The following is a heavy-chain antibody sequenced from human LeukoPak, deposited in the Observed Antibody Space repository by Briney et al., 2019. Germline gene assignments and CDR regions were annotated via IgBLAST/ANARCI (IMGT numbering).Heavy chain of an antibody. D-gene: IGHD3-22*01. CDR1: GYTFTDYY. CDR2: INPNSGGT. CDR3: ARDWYFYDSSGYYFFDY. Sequence: ASVKVSCKASGYTFTDYYMHWVRQAPGQGLEWMGRINPNSGGTNYAQKFQGRVTMTRDTSISTAYMELSRLRSDDTAVYYCARDWYFYDSSGYYFFDYWGQGTLVTVSS. V-gene: IGHV1-2*06. J-gene: IGHJ4*02.